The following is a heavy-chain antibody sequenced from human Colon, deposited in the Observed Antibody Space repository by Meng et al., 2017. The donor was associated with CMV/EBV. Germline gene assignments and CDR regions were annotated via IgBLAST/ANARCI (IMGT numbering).Heavy chain of an antibody. CDR1: GYSFPNFD. CDR3: ARVRLAAAGSEPFSI. D-gene: IGHD6-13*01. Sequence: ASVKVSCKASGYSFPNFDIYWVRQAPGQGLEWMGWMNPATGNTGYAETLQGRVTMTRDNSIGTAYMELSGLRSEDTAVYYCARVRLAAAGSEPFSIWGQGTTVTVSS. CDR2: MNPATGNT. V-gene: IGHV1-8*01. J-gene: IGHJ6*02.